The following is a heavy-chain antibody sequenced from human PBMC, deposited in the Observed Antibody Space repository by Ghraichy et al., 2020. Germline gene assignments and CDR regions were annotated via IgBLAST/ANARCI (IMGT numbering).Heavy chain of an antibody. V-gene: IGHV1-24*01. D-gene: IGHD6-13*01. CDR1: GYTLTELS. J-gene: IGHJ4*02. CDR3: ATDHSAPRKYSSSWYVFDY. CDR2: FDPEDGET. Sequence: ASVKVSCKVSGYTLTELSMHWVRQAPGKGLEWMGGFDPEDGETIYAQKFQGRVTMTEDTSTDTAYMELSSLRSEDTAVYYCATDHSAPRKYSSSWYVFDYWGQGTLVTVSS.